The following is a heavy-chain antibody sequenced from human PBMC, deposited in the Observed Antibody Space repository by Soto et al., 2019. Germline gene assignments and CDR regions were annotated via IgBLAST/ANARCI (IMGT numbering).Heavy chain of an antibody. CDR2: INPNSGGT. D-gene: IGHD2-2*02. V-gene: IGHV1-2*02. Sequence: ASVKGSWTASWYTFTGYYMHWVRQAPEQGLEWMGWINPNSGGTNYAQKFQGRVTMTRDTSISTAYMELSSLRSEDTAVYYCARYCSSTSCYTVDYYYGMDVWGQGTTVTVSS. CDR3: ARYCSSTSCYTVDYYYGMDV. J-gene: IGHJ6*02. CDR1: WYTFTGYY.